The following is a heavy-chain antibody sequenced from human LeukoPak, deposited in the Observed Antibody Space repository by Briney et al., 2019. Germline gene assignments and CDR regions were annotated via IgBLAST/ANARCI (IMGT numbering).Heavy chain of an antibody. V-gene: IGHV3-48*01. D-gene: IGHD5-12*01. CDR1: GFNFGIYS. CDR3: ARDLFGTYDSDY. CDR2: ISAGSTT. J-gene: IGHJ4*02. Sequence: GGSLRLSCAASGFNFGIYSLNWVRQAPGKGLEWLSYISAGSTTYYADSVKGRFTISRDNANNLLYLQMNSLRAEDTAVYYCARDLFGTYDSDYWGQGTLVTVSS.